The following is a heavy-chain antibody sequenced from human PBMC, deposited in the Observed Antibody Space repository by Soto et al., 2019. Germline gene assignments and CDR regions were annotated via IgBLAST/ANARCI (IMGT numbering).Heavy chain of an antibody. Sequence: QVQLQESGPGLVKPSQTLSLTCTVSGGSISTVDYWWSWIRQSPDMGLEWIGHIYDGGRTYNNPSVESXXTXPXXTATRQLSRTVSSVSAADTAVYYCARGPSGDKVDSWGQGTLVTVSS. D-gene: IGHD7-27*01. CDR3: ARGPSGDKVDS. J-gene: IGHJ4*02. CDR2: IYDGGRT. CDR1: GGSISTVDYW. V-gene: IGHV4-30-4*01.